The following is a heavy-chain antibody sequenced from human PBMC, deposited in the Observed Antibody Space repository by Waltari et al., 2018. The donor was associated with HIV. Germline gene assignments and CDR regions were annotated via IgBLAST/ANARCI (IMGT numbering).Heavy chain of an antibody. CDR3: STSRPGAMFGDA. D-gene: IGHD3-3*01. Sequence: QGQLVQSGAEVKQSGASVRISCKASGYPFTNYDINWLRQATGQGLEWKGWMNPSTGNAGYAHNFQGRVTMTRDIPINTAYMELSGLTSHDTAVYYCSTSRPGAMFGDAWGQGTLVTVSS. J-gene: IGHJ5*02. V-gene: IGHV1-8*01. CDR1: GYPFTNYD. CDR2: MNPSTGNA.